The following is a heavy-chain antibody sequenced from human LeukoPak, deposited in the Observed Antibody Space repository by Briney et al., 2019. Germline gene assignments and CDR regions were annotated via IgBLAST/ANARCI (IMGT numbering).Heavy chain of an antibody. Sequence: SETLSLTCTVSSGSSNSDSYYWFWVRQPPGKGLEWIGYIFYTGSTKSNPSLNSRVTISVDTSKNQFSLRLSSVTAADTAVYYCARGGGSGYYPGDYWGQGTLVTVSS. CDR1: SGSSNSDSYY. D-gene: IGHD3-22*01. CDR3: ARGGGSGYYPGDY. J-gene: IGHJ4*02. CDR2: IFYTGST. V-gene: IGHV4-61*01.